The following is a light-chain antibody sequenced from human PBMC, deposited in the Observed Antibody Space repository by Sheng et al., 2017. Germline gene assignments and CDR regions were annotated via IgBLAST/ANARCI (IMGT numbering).Light chain of an antibody. CDR2: GAS. J-gene: IGKJ4*01. V-gene: IGKV3-15*01. CDR3: QQYNNWPPLT. Sequence: DIVMTQSPATLSVSPGDRATLSCRASQSVDSSYLGWYQHKPGQAPRLLIYGASTRATGIPARFSGSGSGTDFTLTISSLQSEDFAVYYCQQYNNWPPLTFGGGTKVEIK. CDR1: QSVDSSY.